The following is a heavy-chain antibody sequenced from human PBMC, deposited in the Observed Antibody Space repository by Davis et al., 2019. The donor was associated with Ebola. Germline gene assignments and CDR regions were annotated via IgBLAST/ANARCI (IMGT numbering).Heavy chain of an antibody. Sequence: GESLKISCAASGFTFSSYGMHWVRQAPGKGLEWVAVIWYDGSNKYYADSVKGRFTISRDNSKNTLYLQMNSLRAEDTAVYYCAREGNVDTAMAFDYWGQGTLVTVSS. V-gene: IGHV3-33*01. CDR2: IWYDGSNK. D-gene: IGHD5-18*01. J-gene: IGHJ4*02. CDR3: AREGNVDTAMAFDY. CDR1: GFTFSSYG.